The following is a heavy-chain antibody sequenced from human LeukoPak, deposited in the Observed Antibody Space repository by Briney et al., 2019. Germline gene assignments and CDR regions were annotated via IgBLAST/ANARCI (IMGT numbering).Heavy chain of an antibody. CDR1: GFTFSSYA. D-gene: IGHD1-26*01. V-gene: IGHV3-7*03. Sequence: GGSLRLSCAASGFTFSSYAMSWVRQAPGKGLEWGANIKEDGGEQNYADSVKGRFTITRDNAKGTLFLQMNSLRAEDTALYYCARGLGGSYYGYFDYWGQGTLVTVSS. CDR2: IKEDGGEQ. J-gene: IGHJ4*02. CDR3: ARGLGGSYYGYFDY.